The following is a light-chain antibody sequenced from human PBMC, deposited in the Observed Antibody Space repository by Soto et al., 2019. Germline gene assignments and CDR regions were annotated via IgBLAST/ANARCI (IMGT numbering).Light chain of an antibody. CDR1: QTISSW. Sequence: DIQITQSPSTLSGSVGDRVTITCRASQTISSWLAGYQQKPGKAPKLLIYKVSTLKSGVPSRFSGSGSGTEFTLTISSLQPDDFATYYCQHYNSYSEAFGQGTKVDIK. CDR3: QHYNSYSEA. J-gene: IGKJ1*01. V-gene: IGKV1-5*03. CDR2: KVS.